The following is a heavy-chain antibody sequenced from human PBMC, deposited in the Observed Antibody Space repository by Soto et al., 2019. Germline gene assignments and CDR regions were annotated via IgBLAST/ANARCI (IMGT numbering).Heavy chain of an antibody. CDR1: GGTFSSYA. Sequence: ASVKVSCKASGGTFSSYAISWVRQAPGQGPEWMGGIIPIFGTANYAQKFQGRVTITADESTSTAYMELSSLRSEDTAVYYCARVPPPRSHDYSNSQALGGYYYYGMDVWGQGTTVTVSS. D-gene: IGHD4-4*01. J-gene: IGHJ6*02. CDR2: IIPIFGTA. V-gene: IGHV1-69*13. CDR3: ARVPPPRSHDYSNSQALGGYYYYGMDV.